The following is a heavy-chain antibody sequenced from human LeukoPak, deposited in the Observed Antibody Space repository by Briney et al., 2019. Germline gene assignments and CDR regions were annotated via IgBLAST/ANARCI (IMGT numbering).Heavy chain of an antibody. CDR2: IIPIFGTA. CDR3: ARDPGDSSGSELDY. Sequence: GASVKVSCKASGGTFSSYAISWVRQAPGQGLEWMGGIIPIFGTANYAQKFQGRVTITTDESTSTAYMELSSLRSEDTAVYYCARDPGDSSGSELDYWSQGTLVTVSS. CDR1: GGTFSSYA. D-gene: IGHD3-22*01. V-gene: IGHV1-69*05. J-gene: IGHJ4*02.